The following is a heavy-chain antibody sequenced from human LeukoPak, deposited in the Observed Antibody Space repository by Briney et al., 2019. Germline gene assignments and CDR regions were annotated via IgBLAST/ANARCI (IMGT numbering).Heavy chain of an antibody. J-gene: IGHJ6*03. Sequence: PGGSLRLSCVASGLSFSEYGMHWVRQAPGKGLDWVAFVRYDGTNQYHADSVRGRFTVSGDNSKNMLYLQMGSLRPEDTAVYYCAKSPTGYYHYYYYYMDVWGKGTTVTVSS. CDR3: AKSPTGYYHYYYYYMDV. D-gene: IGHD3-9*01. CDR1: GLSFSEYG. CDR2: VRYDGTNQ. V-gene: IGHV3-30*02.